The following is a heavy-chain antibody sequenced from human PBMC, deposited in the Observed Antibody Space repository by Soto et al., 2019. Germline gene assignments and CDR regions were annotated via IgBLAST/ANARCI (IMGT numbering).Heavy chain of an antibody. CDR2: IYYSGST. V-gene: IGHV4-61*05. CDR3: SYSGYDFYYLDY. CDR1: GGSISSSSYY. J-gene: IGHJ4*02. D-gene: IGHD5-12*01. Sequence: SETLSLTCTVSGGSISSSSYYWGWIRQPPGKGLEWIGYIYYSGSTNYNPSLKSRVTISVDTSKNQFSLKLSSVTAADTAVYYCSYSGYDFYYLDYWGQGTLVTVSS.